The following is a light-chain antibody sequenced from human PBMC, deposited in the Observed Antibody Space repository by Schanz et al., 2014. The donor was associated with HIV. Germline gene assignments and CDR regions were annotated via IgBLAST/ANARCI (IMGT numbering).Light chain of an antibody. CDR2: RNN. V-gene: IGLV1-47*01. Sequence: QSVLTQPPSASGPPGQRVTISCSGSSSNIGTNYVYWYQQLPGTAPKLLIYRNNYRPSGVPDRFSGSKSGSSASLAISGLRSEDEADYFCAAWDDSLNARVFGGGTKLTVL. CDR3: AAWDDSLNARV. CDR1: SSNIGTNY. J-gene: IGLJ3*02.